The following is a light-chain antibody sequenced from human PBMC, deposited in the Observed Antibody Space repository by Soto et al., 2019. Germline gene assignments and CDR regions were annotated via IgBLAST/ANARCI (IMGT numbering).Light chain of an antibody. CDR1: DSDVGGYNY. CDR3: SSFTNNNTPHVV. J-gene: IGLJ2*01. V-gene: IGLV2-14*01. Sequence: QSALTPPASVSGSPGQSITISCPGTDSDVGGYNYVSWYQQHPGNAPKLMIYGVYNRPSGVSNRFSGSKSGNTASLTISGLQAEDEADYYCSSFTNNNTPHVVFGGGTQRTVL. CDR2: GVY.